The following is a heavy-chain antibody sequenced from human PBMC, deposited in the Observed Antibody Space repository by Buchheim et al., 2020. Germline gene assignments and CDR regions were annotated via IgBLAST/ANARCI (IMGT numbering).Heavy chain of an antibody. J-gene: IGHJ4*02. CDR3: VREDDSSGSFDY. CDR1: GGSIISGANY. V-gene: IGHV4-31*11. CDR2: IYYSGST. D-gene: IGHD3-22*01. Sequence: QVQLQESGPGLVKPSQTLSLTCAVSGGSIISGANYWSWIRQHTGKGLEWIGYIYYSGSTFFNPSLKSRVIMSIDISKNQFSLNLRSVTAADTAVYYCVREDDSSGSFDYWGQGTL.